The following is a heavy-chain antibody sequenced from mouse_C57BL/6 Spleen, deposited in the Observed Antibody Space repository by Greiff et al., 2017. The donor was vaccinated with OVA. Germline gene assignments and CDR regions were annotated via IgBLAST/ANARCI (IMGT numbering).Heavy chain of an antibody. Sequence: VQLQQSGPELVKPGASVKISCKASGYTFTDYYMNWVKQSHGKSLEWIGDINPNNGGTSYNQKFKGKATLTVDKSSSTAYMELRSLTSEDSAVYYCARAYGNFPWFAYWGQGTLVTVSA. D-gene: IGHD2-1*01. V-gene: IGHV1-26*01. CDR3: ARAYGNFPWFAY. J-gene: IGHJ3*01. CDR1: GYTFTDYY. CDR2: INPNNGGT.